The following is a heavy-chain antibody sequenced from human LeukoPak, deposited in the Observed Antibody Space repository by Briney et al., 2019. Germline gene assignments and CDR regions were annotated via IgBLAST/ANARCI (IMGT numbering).Heavy chain of an antibody. CDR1: GGSISSYY. CDR3: ARVQAGGWTRDAFDI. J-gene: IGHJ3*02. Sequence: SSETLSLTCTVSGGSISSYYWNWIRQPAGKGLEWIGRLYTSGSTNYNPSLKSRVTMSVDTSKNQFSLKLSSVTAADTAVYYCARVQAGGWTRDAFDIWGQGTMVTVSS. D-gene: IGHD2-15*01. CDR2: LYTSGST. V-gene: IGHV4-4*07.